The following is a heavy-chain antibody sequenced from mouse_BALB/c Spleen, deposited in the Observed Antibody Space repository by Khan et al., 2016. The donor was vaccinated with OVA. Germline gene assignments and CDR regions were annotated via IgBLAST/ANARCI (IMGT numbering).Heavy chain of an antibody. Sequence: QVQLKESGPGLVAPSQSLSITCTVSGFSLTSYGVHWVRQPPGKGLEWLGVIWPGGSTNYNSALMSRLRISKENSKSQAFLIMNSLQTEDTAMYYCARDPEVEDYFDYWGQGTTLTVSS. J-gene: IGHJ2*01. CDR3: ARDPEVEDYFDY. V-gene: IGHV2-9*02. CDR2: IWPGGST. CDR1: GFSLTSYG. D-gene: IGHD1-1*01.